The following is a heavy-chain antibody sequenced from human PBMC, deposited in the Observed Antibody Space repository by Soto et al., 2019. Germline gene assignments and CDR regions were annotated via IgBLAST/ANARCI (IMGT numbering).Heavy chain of an antibody. V-gene: IGHV4-39*01. CDR2: IFYSRNT. CDR1: GGSISSSNYY. J-gene: IGHJ6*02. Sequence: QLQLQESGPRLVKLSETLSLTCTVSGGSISSSNYYWAWIRQPPGKGLEWIGSIFYSRNTYYNPSLKSRVTISVDASKNQFSLKLTSVTAADTALYYCAGADHGDLYGLDVWGQGTTVTVSS. CDR3: AGADHGDLYGLDV. D-gene: IGHD4-17*01.